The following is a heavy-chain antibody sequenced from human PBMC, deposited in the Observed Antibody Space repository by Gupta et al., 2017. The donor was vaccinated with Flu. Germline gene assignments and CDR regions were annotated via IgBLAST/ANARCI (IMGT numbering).Heavy chain of an antibody. V-gene: IGHV3-7*01. Sequence: EVQLVESGGALVQPGRSLRLSCVVSGLTFRSYWISWVRQAPGKGMEWVANIKPDGGEKYYVDSVKGRFTISRDNAKNSLYLQMNSLRAEDTAVYYCAALGATLDYWGRGTLVTVSS. CDR2: IKPDGGEK. CDR3: AALGATLDY. J-gene: IGHJ4*02. D-gene: IGHD1-26*01. CDR1: GLTFRSYW.